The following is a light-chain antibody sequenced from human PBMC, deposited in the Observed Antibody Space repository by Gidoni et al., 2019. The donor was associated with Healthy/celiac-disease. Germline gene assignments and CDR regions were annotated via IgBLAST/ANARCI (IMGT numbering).Light chain of an antibody. CDR1: QRISIC. CDR3: QQANSFF. Sequence: DIQMTQSPSSVSASVGDRVTITCRASQRISICLDWYQQKPGKAPKLLIYAASSLQSGVPSRGSGSGSGTDFNLTRSSLQPEDFATYYCQQANSFFFGGGTKVEIK. J-gene: IGKJ4*01. V-gene: IGKV1D-12*01. CDR2: AAS.